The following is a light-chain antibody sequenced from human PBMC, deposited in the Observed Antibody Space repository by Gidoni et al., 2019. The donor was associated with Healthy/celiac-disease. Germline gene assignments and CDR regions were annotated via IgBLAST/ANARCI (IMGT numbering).Light chain of an antibody. CDR1: SSDVGGYNY. CDR2: DVS. CDR3: SSYTSSSTYV. J-gene: IGLJ1*01. Sequence: QSALTQPASVSGSPGQSLTISCTGTSSDVGGYNYVSWDQQHPGKAPKLMIYDVSTRPSGVSNRVSGSKSGNTASLTISGLQAEDEADYYCSSYTSSSTYVFGTGTKVTVL. V-gene: IGLV2-14*03.